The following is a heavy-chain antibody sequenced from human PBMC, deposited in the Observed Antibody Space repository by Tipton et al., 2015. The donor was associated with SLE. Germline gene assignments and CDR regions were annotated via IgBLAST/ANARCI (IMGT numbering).Heavy chain of an antibody. J-gene: IGHJ4*02. CDR1: GFPFSSFA. CDR2: ISYDGSKK. D-gene: IGHD3-3*01. V-gene: IGHV3-30*04. Sequence: SLRLSCAASGFPFSSFAMHWVRQAPGKGLEWVAVISYDGSKKYYAYSVKGRFTISRDNAKNSLYLQMNSLRAEDTAVYYCARGQIWSGYYPYFDYWGQGTLVTVSS. CDR3: ARGQIWSGYYPYFDY.